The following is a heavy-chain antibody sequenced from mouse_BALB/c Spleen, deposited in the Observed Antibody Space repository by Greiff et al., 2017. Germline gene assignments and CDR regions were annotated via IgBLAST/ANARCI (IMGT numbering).Heavy chain of an antibody. CDR2: ISSGGSYT. CDR3: AREKKGYFDY. V-gene: IGHV5-6-4*01. Sequence: EVKLMESGGGLVKAGGSLKLSCAASGFTFSSYAMSWVRQTPEKRLEWVATISSGGSYTYYPDSVKGRFTISRDNAKNNLYLQMSSLKSEDTAMYYCAREKKGYFDYWGQGTTLTVSS. CDR1: GFTFSSYA. J-gene: IGHJ2*01.